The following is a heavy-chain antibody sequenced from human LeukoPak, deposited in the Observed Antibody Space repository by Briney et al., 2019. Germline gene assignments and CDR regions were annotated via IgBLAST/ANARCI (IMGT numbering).Heavy chain of an antibody. CDR1: GFTFSNFA. J-gene: IGHJ6*03. D-gene: IGHD2-21*02. CDR3: AKGGDSYYSYYYTDV. V-gene: IGHV3-23*01. CDR2: ISGSGGST. Sequence: GGSLRLSCAASGFTFSNFAMTCVPQAPGKGLEWISDISGSGGSTYYADSVKGRFTISRDNSKNTLCLQMNSLRADDTAIYYCAKGGDSYYSYYYTDVWGKGTTVTVSS.